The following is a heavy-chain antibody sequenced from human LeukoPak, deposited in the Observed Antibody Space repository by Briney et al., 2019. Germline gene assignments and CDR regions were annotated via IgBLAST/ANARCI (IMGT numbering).Heavy chain of an antibody. Sequence: SETLSLTCTVSGGSISSSSYYWGWIRQPPGKGLEWIGSIYYSGSTYYNPSLKSRVTISVDTSKNQFSLKLSSVTAADTAVYYCATTTSNYSSRLYRYFQHWGQGTLVTVSS. V-gene: IGHV4-39*07. D-gene: IGHD6-13*01. CDR3: ATTTSNYSSRLYRYFQH. CDR2: IYYSGST. CDR1: GGSISSSSYY. J-gene: IGHJ1*01.